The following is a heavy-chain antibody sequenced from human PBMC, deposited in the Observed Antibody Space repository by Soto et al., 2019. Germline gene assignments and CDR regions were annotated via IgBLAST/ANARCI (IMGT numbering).Heavy chain of an antibody. CDR3: AGELIWAEVPAALDY. Sequence: QVQLVESGGGLVKPGGSLRLSCAASGFTFSDYYMSWIRQAPGKGLEWVSYISSSGSTIYYADSVKGRFTISRDNVKDTRSLPMNNLSGEDPAVYYCAGELIWAEVPAALDYLFQGTLVTVSS. CDR1: GFTFSDYY. J-gene: IGHJ4*02. D-gene: IGHD2-2*01. V-gene: IGHV3-11*01. CDR2: ISSSGSTI.